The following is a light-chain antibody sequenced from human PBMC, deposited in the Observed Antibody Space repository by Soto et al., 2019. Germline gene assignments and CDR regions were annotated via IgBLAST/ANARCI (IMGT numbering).Light chain of an antibody. Sequence: EVVLTQSPATLTLSPGERATLTCGASQSVSSNYLAWYQQKPGLAPRLLIYDASNRATGIPVRFSGSGSGTDFTLTISRLDPEDSAVYFCQQYGNSPLTFGGGTKVEI. CDR1: QSVSSNY. CDR3: QQYGNSPLT. CDR2: DAS. V-gene: IGKV3D-20*01. J-gene: IGKJ4*01.